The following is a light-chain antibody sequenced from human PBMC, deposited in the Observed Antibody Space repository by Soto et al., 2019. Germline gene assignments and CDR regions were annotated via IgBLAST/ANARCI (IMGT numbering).Light chain of an antibody. V-gene: IGLV2-14*01. CDR3: SSYTTSSTVL. J-gene: IGLJ3*02. CDR1: ASDVGRYNY. Sequence: QSALTQPASVSGSPGQSISISCTGTASDVGRYNYVSWYQQHPGKPPKLILYEVTSRPSGVSDRFSGSKSGTTASLFISGLQAEDEAHYYCSSYTTSSTVLFGGGTKLTV. CDR2: EVT.